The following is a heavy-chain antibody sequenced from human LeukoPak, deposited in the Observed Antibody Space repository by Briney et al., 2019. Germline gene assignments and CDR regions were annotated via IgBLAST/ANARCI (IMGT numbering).Heavy chain of an antibody. V-gene: IGHV3-21*04. D-gene: IGHD1-1*01. Sequence: PGGSLRLSCAASGFTFSSYSMNWVRQAPGKGLEWVSSISSSRSYIYYADSVKGRFTISRDNAKNALYLQMNNLRAEDTAVYYCARDLRAGIKKYYFDYWGQGTLVTVSS. CDR1: GFTFSSYS. J-gene: IGHJ4*02. CDR3: ARDLRAGIKKYYFDY. CDR2: ISSSRSYI.